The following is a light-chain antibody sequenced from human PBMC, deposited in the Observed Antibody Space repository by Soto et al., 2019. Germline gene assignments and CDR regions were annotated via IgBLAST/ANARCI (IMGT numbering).Light chain of an antibody. V-gene: IGKV3-20*01. Sequence: ETVLTQSPGTLSLSPGERATLSCRASQSVSSNSLAWFQQKPGQAPRLLIFGASSRATGIPDRFSGSGSGTDCTLTISRLEPEDFAVYYCQHYGTSPWTFGQGTKVEIK. CDR3: QHYGTSPWT. CDR1: QSVSSNS. CDR2: GAS. J-gene: IGKJ1*01.